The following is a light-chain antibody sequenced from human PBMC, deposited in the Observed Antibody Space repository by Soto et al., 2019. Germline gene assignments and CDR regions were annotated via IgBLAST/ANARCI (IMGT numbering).Light chain of an antibody. CDR1: SSDVGGYNF. J-gene: IGLJ2*01. Sequence: QSALTQPASVSGSPGQSFTISCSGTSSDVGGYNFVSWYQQHPGKAPKLMIYEVRHRPSGASNRFSGSKSGNTASLTIAGLQAEDEADYYCSSYTSSSTLIVGGGTKLTVL. V-gene: IGLV2-14*01. CDR2: EVR. CDR3: SSYTSSSTLI.